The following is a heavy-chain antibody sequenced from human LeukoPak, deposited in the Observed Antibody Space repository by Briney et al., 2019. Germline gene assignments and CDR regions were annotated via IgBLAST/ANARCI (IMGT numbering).Heavy chain of an antibody. J-gene: IGHJ3*02. V-gene: IGHV1-46*01. Sequence: ASVKVSCKASGYTFTGYYMHWVRQAPGQGLEWMGWINPNSGSTSYAQKFQGRVTMTRDTSTSTVYMELSSLRSEDTAVYYCARVASSGNDAFDIWGQGTMVTVSS. D-gene: IGHD3-10*01. CDR3: ARVASSGNDAFDI. CDR2: INPNSGST. CDR1: GYTFTGYY.